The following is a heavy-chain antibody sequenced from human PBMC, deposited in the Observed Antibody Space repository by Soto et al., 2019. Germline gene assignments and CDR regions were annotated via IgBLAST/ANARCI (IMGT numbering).Heavy chain of an antibody. CDR1: GGSISSGDYY. Sequence: PSETLSLTCTVSGGSISSGDYYWSWIRQPPGKGLAWIGYIYYSGSTYYNPSLKSRVTISVDTSKNQFSLKLSSVTAADTAVYYCARVNSGYEIYDYWGQGTLVTASS. D-gene: IGHD5-12*01. V-gene: IGHV4-30-4*01. J-gene: IGHJ4*02. CDR2: IYYSGST. CDR3: ARVNSGYEIYDY.